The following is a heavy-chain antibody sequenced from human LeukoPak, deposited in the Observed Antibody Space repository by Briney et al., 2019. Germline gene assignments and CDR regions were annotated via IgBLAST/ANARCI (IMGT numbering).Heavy chain of an antibody. CDR1: GGSISTYY. Sequence: SETLPLTCSVSGGSISTYYWSWIRQPPGKGLEWIGYIDHSGSTNYNPSLKSRVTILVGTSKNQFSLKLSSVTAADTAVYYCAADYGDPGTLDYWGQGTLVTVSS. V-gene: IGHV4-59*01. CDR3: AADYGDPGTLDY. D-gene: IGHD4-17*01. CDR2: IDHSGST. J-gene: IGHJ4*02.